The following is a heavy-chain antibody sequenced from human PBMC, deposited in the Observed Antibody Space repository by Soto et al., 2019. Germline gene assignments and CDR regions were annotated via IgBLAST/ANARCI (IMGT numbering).Heavy chain of an antibody. CDR3: ARALSRYSYGVDY. CDR2: IIPILGIA. J-gene: IGHJ4*02. D-gene: IGHD5-18*01. Sequence: QVQLVQSGAEVQKPGSSVKVSCKASGGTFSSYTISWVRQAPGQGLEWMGRIIPILGIANYAQKFQGRVTITADKSTSTAYMELSSLRSEDTAVYYCARALSRYSYGVDYWGQGTLVTVSS. CDR1: GGTFSSYT. V-gene: IGHV1-69*02.